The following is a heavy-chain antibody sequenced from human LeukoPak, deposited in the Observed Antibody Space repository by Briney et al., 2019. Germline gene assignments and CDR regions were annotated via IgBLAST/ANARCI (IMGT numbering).Heavy chain of an antibody. D-gene: IGHD3-10*01. J-gene: IGHJ4*02. CDR3: VRGMEITSNFDY. V-gene: IGHV5-51*01. Sequence: GESLKISCKGSGYSFTSYWIAWVRQMPGKGLEWMGIIYPGDSETRYSPSFQGQVTMSADKSISTAYLQWSSLKASDTAMYYCVRGMEITSNFDYWGQGTLVTVSS. CDR1: GYSFTSYW. CDR2: IYPGDSET.